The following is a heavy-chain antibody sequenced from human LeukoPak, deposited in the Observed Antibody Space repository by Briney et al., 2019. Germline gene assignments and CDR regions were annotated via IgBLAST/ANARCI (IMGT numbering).Heavy chain of an antibody. D-gene: IGHD3-10*01. CDR1: GFTFSSFG. Sequence: PGRSLRLSCAASGFTFSSFGMQWVRQAPGKGLEWVAVIWYDGSNKYYADSVKGRFTISRDNSKNTLYLQMNSLRAEDTAVYYCARDLGGSGIGVLDYWGQGILVTVSS. CDR2: IWYDGSNK. V-gene: IGHV3-33*01. CDR3: ARDLGGSGIGVLDY. J-gene: IGHJ4*02.